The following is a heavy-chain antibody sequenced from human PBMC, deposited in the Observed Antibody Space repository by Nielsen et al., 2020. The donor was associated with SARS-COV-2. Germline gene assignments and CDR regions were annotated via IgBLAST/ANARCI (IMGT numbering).Heavy chain of an antibody. V-gene: IGHV3-33*01. J-gene: IGHJ6*02. CDR1: GFTFSSYG. D-gene: IGHD3-10*01. Sequence: GESLKISCAASGFTFSSYGMHWVRQAPGKGLEWVAVIWYDGSNKYYADSVKGRFTISRDNSKNTLYLQMNNLRAEDTAVYYCARDLEYYGSGSYFHGMDVWGQGTTVTVSS. CDR2: IWYDGSNK. CDR3: ARDLEYYGSGSYFHGMDV.